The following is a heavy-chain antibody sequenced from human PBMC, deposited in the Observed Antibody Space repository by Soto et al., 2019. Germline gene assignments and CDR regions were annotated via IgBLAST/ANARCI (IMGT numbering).Heavy chain of an antibody. CDR2: ISSDSGTI. CDR3: ARGRLWSFDF. D-gene: IGHD3-10*01. Sequence: LGGSLRLSCVVSGFSFRIYSMNWVRQAPGKGLEWISYISSDSGTIYYADSLKGRFTISRDNGKNSLYLQMNSLTDEDTAVYYCARGRLWSFDFWGQGTLVTVSS. CDR1: GFSFRIYS. V-gene: IGHV3-48*02. J-gene: IGHJ4*02.